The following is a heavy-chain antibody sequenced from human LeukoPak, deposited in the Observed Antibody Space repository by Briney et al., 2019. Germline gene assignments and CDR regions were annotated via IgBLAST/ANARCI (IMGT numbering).Heavy chain of an antibody. CDR3: GGPLYYYDSSGYSDY. CDR1: GFTFSDYY. CDR2: ISSSGSTI. D-gene: IGHD3-22*01. Sequence: GGSLRLSCAASGFTFSDYYMSWIRQAPGKGLEWVSYISSSGSTIYYADSVKGRFTISRDNAKNSLYLQMNSLRAEDTAVYYCGGPLYYYDSSGYSDYWGQGPLVTVSS. J-gene: IGHJ4*02. V-gene: IGHV3-11*01.